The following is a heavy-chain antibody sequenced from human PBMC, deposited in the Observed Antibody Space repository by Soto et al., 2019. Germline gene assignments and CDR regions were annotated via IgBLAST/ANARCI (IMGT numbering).Heavy chain of an antibody. Sequence: GGSLRLSCAASGFTFSSYSMNWVRQAPGKGLEWVSSISSSSSYIYYADSVKGRFTISRDNAKNSLYLQMNSLRAEDTAVYYSARGYNWNYGPTWYFDLWGRGTLVTVSS. D-gene: IGHD1-7*01. V-gene: IGHV3-21*01. CDR3: ARGYNWNYGPTWYFDL. J-gene: IGHJ2*01. CDR2: ISSSSSYI. CDR1: GFTFSSYS.